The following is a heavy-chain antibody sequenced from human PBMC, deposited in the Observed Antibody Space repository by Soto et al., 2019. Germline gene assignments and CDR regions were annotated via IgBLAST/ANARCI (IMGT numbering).Heavy chain of an antibody. V-gene: IGHV4-31*03. D-gene: IGHD3-10*01. CDR1: GGSISSGGYY. CDR3: ARERFGDFDYYGMDV. Sequence: PSQTLSLTCTVSGGSISSGGYYWSWIRQHPGKGLEWIGYIYYSGSTYYNPSLKSRVTISVDTSKNQFSLKLSSVTAADTAVYYCARERFGDFDYYGMDVWGHGTTVTVSS. J-gene: IGHJ6*02. CDR2: IYYSGST.